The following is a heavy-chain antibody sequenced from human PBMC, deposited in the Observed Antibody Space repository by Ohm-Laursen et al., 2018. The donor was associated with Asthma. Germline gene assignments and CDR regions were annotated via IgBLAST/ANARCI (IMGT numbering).Heavy chain of an antibody. CDR3: ATFNWGSRGFDF. J-gene: IGHJ4*02. CDR2: ISSSSSYI. V-gene: IGHV3-21*04. Sequence: SLRLSCSASGFTFSSYSMNWVRQAPGKGLEWVSSISSSSSYIYYADSVKGRFTISRDNAKNSLYLQMNSLRAADTAVYYCATFNWGSRGFDFWGQGALVTVSS. CDR1: GFTFSSYS. D-gene: IGHD7-27*01.